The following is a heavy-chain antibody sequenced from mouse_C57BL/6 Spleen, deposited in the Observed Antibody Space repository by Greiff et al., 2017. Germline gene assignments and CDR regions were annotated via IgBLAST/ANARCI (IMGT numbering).Heavy chain of an antibody. CDR2: ISYDGSN. CDR3: ARGEGFTTVVATDY. V-gene: IGHV3-6*01. CDR1: GYSITSGYY. D-gene: IGHD1-1*01. J-gene: IGHJ2*01. Sequence: EVQVVESGPGLVKPSQSLSLTCSVTGYSITSGYYWNWIRQFPGNKLEWMGYISYDGSNNYNPSLKNRISITRDTSKNQFFLKLNSVTTEDTATYYCARGEGFTTVVATDYWGQGTTLTVSS.